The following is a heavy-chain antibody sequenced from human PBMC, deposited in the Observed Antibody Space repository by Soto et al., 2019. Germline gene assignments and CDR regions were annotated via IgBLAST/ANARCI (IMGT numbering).Heavy chain of an antibody. D-gene: IGHD6-13*01. J-gene: IGHJ5*01. Sequence: QVQLVQSGAEVRKPGSSVKVSCEASGGTFSRYAINWVRQAPGQGLEWMGGIIPMFGTTNYAQKFKGRVTITADESTSTVYMELNTLRSEDAAVYYCARASIHGSSWYFWFDPWGQGTLVTVSS. CDR3: ARASIHGSSWYFWFDP. V-gene: IGHV1-69*01. CDR2: IIPMFGTT. CDR1: GGTFSRYA.